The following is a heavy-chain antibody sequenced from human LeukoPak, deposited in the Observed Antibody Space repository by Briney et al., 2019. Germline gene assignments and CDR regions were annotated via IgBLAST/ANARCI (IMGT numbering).Heavy chain of an antibody. CDR3: ANDGGYGSGSYLWEEPNDH. J-gene: IGHJ4*02. Sequence: GGSLRLSCAASGFTFSSYGMHWVRQAPGKGLEWVAVISYDGSNKYYADSVKGRFTISRDNSKNTLYLQMNSLRAEDTAVYYCANDGGYGSGSYLWEEPNDHWGQGTLVTVSS. CDR1: GFTFSSYG. D-gene: IGHD3-10*01. V-gene: IGHV3-30*18. CDR2: ISYDGSNK.